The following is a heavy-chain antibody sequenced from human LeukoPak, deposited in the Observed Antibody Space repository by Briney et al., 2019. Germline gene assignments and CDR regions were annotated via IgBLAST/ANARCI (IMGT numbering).Heavy chain of an antibody. CDR2: IIPIFGTA. V-gene: IGHV1-69*13. J-gene: IGHJ6*03. D-gene: IGHD5-24*01. CDR3: ARDGYNSVFRQSYYHYMDV. CDR1: GGTFSSYA. Sequence: GASVKVSCKASGGTFSSYAISWVRQAPGKGLEWLGGIIPIFGTANYAQKFQGRVTITADESTSTAYMELSSLRSEDTAVYYCARDGYNSVFRQSYYHYMDVWGKGTTVTISS.